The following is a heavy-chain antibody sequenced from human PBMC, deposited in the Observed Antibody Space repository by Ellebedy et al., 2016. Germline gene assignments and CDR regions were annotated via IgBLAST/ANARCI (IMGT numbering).Heavy chain of an antibody. CDR3: ARDPRGADYPFDY. D-gene: IGHD4-11*01. Sequence: GGSLRLXCAASGFTFSSYAMHWVRQAPGKGLEWVSGISWNSGSIGYADSVKGRFTISRDNAKNSLYLQMNSLRAEDTAVYYCARDPRGADYPFDYWGQGTLVTVSS. J-gene: IGHJ4*02. CDR1: GFTFSSYA. V-gene: IGHV3-9*01. CDR2: ISWNSGSI.